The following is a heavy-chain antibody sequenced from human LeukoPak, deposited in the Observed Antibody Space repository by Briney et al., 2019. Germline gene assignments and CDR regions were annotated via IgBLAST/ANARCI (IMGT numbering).Heavy chain of an antibody. J-gene: IGHJ4*02. CDR3: ARGLRWRIDYFDY. Sequence: GGSLRLSCAASGFTFSSYSMNWVRQAPGKGLEWVSSISSSSSYIYYADSVKGRFTISRDNAKNSLYLQMNSLRAEDTAVYYRARGLRWRIDYFDYWGQGTLVTVSS. V-gene: IGHV3-21*01. CDR2: ISSSSSYI. D-gene: IGHD4-23*01. CDR1: GFTFSSYS.